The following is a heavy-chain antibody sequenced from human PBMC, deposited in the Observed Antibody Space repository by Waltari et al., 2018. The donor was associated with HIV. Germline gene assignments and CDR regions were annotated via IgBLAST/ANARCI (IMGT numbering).Heavy chain of an antibody. Sequence: QVQLVQSGAEVKKPGASVKVSCKASGYTFTAYYIHWVRQAPGQGLEWMGWMNPSSGGTNYPHKFKVRVTMTRDTSIKTACLQLSGLTSDDTALYWCSRGGTILTGYYPSGVSWGQGTPVTVSS. V-gene: IGHV1-2*07. D-gene: IGHD3-9*01. CDR2: MNPSSGGT. CDR3: SRGGTILTGYYPSGVS. CDR1: GYTFTAYY. J-gene: IGHJ5*02.